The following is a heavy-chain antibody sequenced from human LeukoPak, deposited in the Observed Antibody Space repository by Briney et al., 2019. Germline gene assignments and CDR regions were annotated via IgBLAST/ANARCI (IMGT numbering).Heavy chain of an antibody. CDR1: GFALSRYG. Sequence: GGSLRLSCTASGFALSRYGMHWVRQAPGKGLEWLAFARFNGGNEYYADSVKGRFTISRDTSKNTLFLQMKSLRVEDTAVYSCARESNSGYHSAGPSYWGLGTLVTVSS. CDR2: ARFNGGNE. V-gene: IGHV3-30*02. J-gene: IGHJ4*02. D-gene: IGHD5-12*01. CDR3: ARESNSGYHSAGPSY.